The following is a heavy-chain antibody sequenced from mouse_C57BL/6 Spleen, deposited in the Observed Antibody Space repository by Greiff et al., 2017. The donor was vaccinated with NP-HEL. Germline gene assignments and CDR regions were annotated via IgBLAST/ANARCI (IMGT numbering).Heavy chain of an antibody. V-gene: IGHV1-82*01. CDR1: GYAFSSSW. J-gene: IGHJ3*01. CDR2: IYPGDGDT. D-gene: IGHD4-1*01. CDR3: ARENWDDRFAY. Sequence: QVQLQQSGPELVKPGASVTISCKASGYAFSSSWMNWVKQRPGKGLEWIGRIYPGDGDTNYNGKFKGKATLTADKSSSTAYMQLSSLTSEDSAVYFCARENWDDRFAYWGQGTLVTVSA.